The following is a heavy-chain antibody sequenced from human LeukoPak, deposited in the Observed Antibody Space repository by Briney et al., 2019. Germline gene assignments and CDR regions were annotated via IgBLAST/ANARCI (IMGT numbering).Heavy chain of an antibody. CDR3: ARYRITISPPGMDV. CDR1: GYTFTGYY. J-gene: IGHJ6*02. D-gene: IGHD3-9*01. Sequence: ASVTVSCTASGYTFTGYYMHWVRQAPGQGLEWMGWINPNSGGTNYAQKFQGRVTMTRDTSISTAYMELSRLRSDDTAVYYCARYRITISPPGMDVWGQGTTVTVSS. CDR2: INPNSGGT. V-gene: IGHV1-2*02.